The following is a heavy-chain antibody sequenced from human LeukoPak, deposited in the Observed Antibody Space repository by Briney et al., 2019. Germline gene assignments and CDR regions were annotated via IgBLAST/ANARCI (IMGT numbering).Heavy chain of an antibody. CDR2: INESGAT. V-gene: IGHV4-34*01. CDR1: GGSFRAYY. D-gene: IGHD3-3*01. Sequence: SETLSLTCVVYGGSFRAYYGSWIRQPPGKGLEWIGEINESGATNFNPSLKSRLTMSVDTSKNQFSLRLSSVTAADTAIYYCVSSRRYTGVWRWFFGYWGQGSLVTISS. CDR3: VSSRRYTGVWRWFFGY. J-gene: IGHJ4*02.